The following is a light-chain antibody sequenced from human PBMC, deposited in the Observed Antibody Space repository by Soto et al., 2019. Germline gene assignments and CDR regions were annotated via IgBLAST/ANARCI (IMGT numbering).Light chain of an antibody. CDR1: QSISSN. CDR3: LQYNDWPVYT. V-gene: IGKV3-15*01. CDR2: RTS. Sequence: EIVMTQSPATLSVSPGERATLSCRASQSISSNLAWYQQKPGQAPRLLMFRTSSRATGFPARFSGSGSGTEFNLTISSLQSEDFGIYYCLQYNDWPVYTFGQGTNVEVK. J-gene: IGKJ2*01.